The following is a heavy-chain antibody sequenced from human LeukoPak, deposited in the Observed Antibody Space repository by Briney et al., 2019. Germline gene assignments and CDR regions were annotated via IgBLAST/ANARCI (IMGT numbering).Heavy chain of an antibody. CDR1: GVSISSSSYY. Sequence: SETLSLTCTVSGVSISSSSYYWGWIRQPPGKGLEWIGSIYYSGCTYYNPSLKSRVTISVDTSKNQFSLKLSSVTAADTAVYYCARDTFEGAPDYWGQGTLVTVSS. D-gene: IGHD1-26*01. CDR3: ARDTFEGAPDY. J-gene: IGHJ4*02. CDR2: IYYSGCT. V-gene: IGHV4-39*07.